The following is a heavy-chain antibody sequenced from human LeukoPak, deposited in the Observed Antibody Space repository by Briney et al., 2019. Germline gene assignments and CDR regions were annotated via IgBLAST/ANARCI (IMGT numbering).Heavy chain of an antibody. CDR1: GFTFSSYG. J-gene: IGHJ4*02. CDR3: ARRRWLQPGDY. CDR2: ISYDGSNK. V-gene: IGHV3-30*03. D-gene: IGHD5-24*01. Sequence: GGSLRLSCAASGFTFSSYGMHWVRQAPGKGLEWVAVISYDGSNKYADSVKGRFTISRDNSKNTLYLQMNSLRAEDTAVYYCARRRWLQPGDYWGQGTLVTVSS.